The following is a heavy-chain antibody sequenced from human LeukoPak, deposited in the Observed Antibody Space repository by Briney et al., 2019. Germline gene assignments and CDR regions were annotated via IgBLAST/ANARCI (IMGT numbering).Heavy chain of an antibody. V-gene: IGHV3-30*03. CDR3: ARDPGYGSGSYYSHLKVVPPDY. D-gene: IGHD3-10*01. Sequence: GGSLRFSCAASGFTFSSYGMHWVRQAPDSVKGRFTISRDNSKNTLYLQMNSLRAEDTAVYYCARDPGYGSGSYYSHLKVVPPDYWGQGTLVTVSS. J-gene: IGHJ4*02. CDR1: GFTFSSYG.